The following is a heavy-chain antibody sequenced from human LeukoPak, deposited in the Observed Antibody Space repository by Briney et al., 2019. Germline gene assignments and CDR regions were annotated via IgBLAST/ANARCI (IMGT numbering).Heavy chain of an antibody. V-gene: IGHV3-48*01. CDR2: ISSSSSTI. J-gene: IGHJ4*02. CDR1: GFTFSSYS. D-gene: IGHD3-10*01. CDR3: AKGNPGY. Sequence: GGSLRLSCSASGFTFSSYSMNWVRQAPGKGLEWVSYISSSSSTIYYADSVKGRFTISRDNSKNTLYLQMNSLRAEDTAVYYCAKGNPGYWGQGTLVTVSS.